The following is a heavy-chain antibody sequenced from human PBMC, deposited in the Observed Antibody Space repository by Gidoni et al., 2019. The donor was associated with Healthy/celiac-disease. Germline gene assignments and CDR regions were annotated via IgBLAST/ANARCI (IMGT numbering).Heavy chain of an antibody. J-gene: IGHJ6*02. Sequence: EVQLLESGGGLVQPGGSLILSCAASGCTFSSYAMSGVRQAPGKGLEWVSAISGSGGSTYYADSVKGRFTISRDNSKNTLYLQMNSLRAEETAVYYCAKASGWLSLPYYYYGMDVWGQGTTVTVSS. CDR3: AKASGWLSLPYYYYGMDV. D-gene: IGHD3-10*01. CDR1: GCTFSSYA. CDR2: ISGSGGST. V-gene: IGHV3-23*01.